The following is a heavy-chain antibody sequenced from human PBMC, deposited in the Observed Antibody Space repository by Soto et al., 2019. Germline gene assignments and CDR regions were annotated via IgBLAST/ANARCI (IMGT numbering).Heavy chain of an antibody. V-gene: IGHV4-31*03. CDR3: ARDCTNGVCYGGYYYYGMDV. Sequence: SETLSLTCTFSGGSISSGGYYWSWIRQHPGKGLEWIGYIYYSGSTYYNPSLKSRVTISVDTSKNQFSLKLSSVTAADTAVYYCARDCTNGVCYGGYYYYGMDVWGQGTTVTVSS. J-gene: IGHJ6*02. CDR2: IYYSGST. D-gene: IGHD2-8*01. CDR1: GGSISSGGYY.